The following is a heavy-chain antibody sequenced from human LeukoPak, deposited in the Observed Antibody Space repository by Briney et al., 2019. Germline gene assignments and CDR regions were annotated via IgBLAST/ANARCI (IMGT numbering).Heavy chain of an antibody. CDR3: AKGSRARTNPYYMDV. D-gene: IGHD1-26*01. J-gene: IGHJ6*03. V-gene: IGHV4-34*01. CDR2: INHSGST. CDR1: GGSFSGYY. Sequence: SETLSLTCAVYGGSFSGYYWSWIRQPPGKGLEWIGEINHSGSTNYNPSLKSRVTISVDTSKNQFSLKLSSVTAADTAVYYCAKGSRARTNPYYMDVWSKPTTVTVS.